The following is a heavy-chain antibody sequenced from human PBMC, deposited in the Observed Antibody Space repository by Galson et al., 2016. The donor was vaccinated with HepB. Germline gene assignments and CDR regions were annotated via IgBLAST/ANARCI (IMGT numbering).Heavy chain of an antibody. Sequence: SLRLSCAASGFSFSDYYMSWIRQAPGKGLEWVSHINGRNTYTNYAASVKGRLTISRDNAKNSLYLQMNSLGAEDTAVYYCARGIPQTYYFDYWGQGSLVTVSS. CDR2: INGRNTYT. D-gene: IGHD3-16*01. J-gene: IGHJ4*02. CDR1: GFSFSDYY. V-gene: IGHV3-11*06. CDR3: ARGIPQTYYFDY.